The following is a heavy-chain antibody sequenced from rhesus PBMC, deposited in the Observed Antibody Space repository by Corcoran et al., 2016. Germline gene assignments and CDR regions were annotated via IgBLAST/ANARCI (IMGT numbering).Heavy chain of an antibody. CDR3: ARYIAAARAYYFDY. J-gene: IGHJ4*01. D-gene: IGHD6-25*01. Sequence: VQLQGSGPGLGKPSETLSLTWPVPGSSISRGSFWGWIRQPPGKGPEGIGHISSGGSNYRNPSLKNRVTLSVDTSKNQFSLKLRSVTAADTAVYYCARYIAAARAYYFDYWGQGVLVTVSS. V-gene: IGHV4S14*01. CDR2: ISSGGSN. CDR1: GSSISRGSF.